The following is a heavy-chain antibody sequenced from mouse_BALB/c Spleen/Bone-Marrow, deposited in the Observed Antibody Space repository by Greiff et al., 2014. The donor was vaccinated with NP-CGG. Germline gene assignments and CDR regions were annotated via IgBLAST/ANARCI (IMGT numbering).Heavy chain of an antibody. CDR3: TRGIRAWFAY. J-gene: IGHJ3*01. CDR2: INPSNGGT. D-gene: IGHD3-1*01. Sequence: VQLQQSGAELVKPGASVKLSCKASGYTFTSYYMYWVKQRPGQGLEWIGGINPSNGGTNFNEKFRSKATLTVDKSSSTAYMQLSRLKSEDSEVYYCTRGIRAWFAYWGQGTLVTVSA. V-gene: IGHV1S81*02. CDR1: GYTFTSYY.